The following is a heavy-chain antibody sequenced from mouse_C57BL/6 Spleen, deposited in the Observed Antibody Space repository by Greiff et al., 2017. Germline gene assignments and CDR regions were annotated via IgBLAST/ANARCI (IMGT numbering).Heavy chain of an antibody. CDR2: ISSGSSTI. J-gene: IGHJ4*01. V-gene: IGHV5-17*01. CDR1: GFTFSDYG. Sequence: EVMLVESGGGLVKPGGSLKLSCAASGFTFSDYGMHWVRQAPEKGLEWVAYISSGSSTINYADTVKGRFTISRDNAKTTLFLQMTSLRSEDTAMYYCAREYLTGFYAMDYWGQGTSVTVSS. D-gene: IGHD4-1*01. CDR3: AREYLTGFYAMDY.